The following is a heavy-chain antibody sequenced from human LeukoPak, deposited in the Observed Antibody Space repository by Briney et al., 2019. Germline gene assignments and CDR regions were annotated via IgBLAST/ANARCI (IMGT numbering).Heavy chain of an antibody. Sequence: PGGSLRLSCAASGFTFSSYAMSWVRQAPGKGLEWVSAISGSGGSTYYADSVKGRFTISRDNSKNTLYLQMNSLRAEDTAVYYCAKNFKSRTIAAAGLNFDYWGQGTLVTVSP. CDR2: ISGSGGST. J-gene: IGHJ4*02. CDR1: GFTFSSYA. CDR3: AKNFKSRTIAAAGLNFDY. D-gene: IGHD6-13*01. V-gene: IGHV3-23*01.